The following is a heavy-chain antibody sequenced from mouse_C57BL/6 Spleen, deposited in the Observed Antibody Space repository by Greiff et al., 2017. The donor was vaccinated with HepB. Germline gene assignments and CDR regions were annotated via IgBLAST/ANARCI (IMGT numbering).Heavy chain of an antibody. CDR3: ARRLDGGSMDY. CDR1: GFTFSDYY. J-gene: IGHJ4*01. CDR2: ISNGGGST. D-gene: IGHD1-3*01. Sequence: DVMLVESGGGLVQPGGSLKLSCAASGFTFSDYYMYWVRQTPEKRLEWVAYISNGGGSTYYPDTVKGRFTISRDNAKNTLYLQMSRLKSEDTAMYYCARRLDGGSMDYWGQGTSVTVSS. V-gene: IGHV5-12*01.